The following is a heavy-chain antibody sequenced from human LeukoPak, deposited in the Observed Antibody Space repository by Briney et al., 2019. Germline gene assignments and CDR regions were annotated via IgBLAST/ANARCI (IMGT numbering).Heavy chain of an antibody. J-gene: IGHJ2*01. V-gene: IGHV3-7*01. CDR3: ARDLAEVYSGYERRYFDL. CDR2: IRQDGNTK. CDR1: GFTFSTFW. D-gene: IGHD5-12*01. Sequence: PGGSLRLSCAASGFTFSTFWMSWVRQAPGKGLEWVANIRQDGNTKYYVDSVKGRFTISRDNPNNLLYLQMNSLRAEDTAVYYCARDLAEVYSGYERRYFDLWGRGTLVTVSS.